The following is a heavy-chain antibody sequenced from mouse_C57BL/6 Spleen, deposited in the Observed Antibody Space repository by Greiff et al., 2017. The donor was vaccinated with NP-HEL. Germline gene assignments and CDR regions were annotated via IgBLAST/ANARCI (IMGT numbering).Heavy chain of an antibody. Sequence: VQLQQSGPELVKPGASVKISCKASGYTFTDYYMNWVKQSHGKSLEWIGDINPNNGGTSYNQKFKGKATLTVDKSSSTAYMELRSLTSEDSAVYYCASSPPLFLRRVGGYFDVWGTGTTVTVSS. CDR2: INPNNGGT. J-gene: IGHJ1*03. V-gene: IGHV1-26*01. CDR1: GYTFTDYY. D-gene: IGHD1-1*01. CDR3: ASSPPLFLRRVGGYFDV.